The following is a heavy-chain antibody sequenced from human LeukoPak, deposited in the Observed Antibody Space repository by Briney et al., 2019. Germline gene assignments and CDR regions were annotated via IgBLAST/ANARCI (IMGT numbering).Heavy chain of an antibody. V-gene: IGHV5-10-1*01. CDR3: ARHVLYSYGPQWWFDP. J-gene: IGHJ5*02. CDR2: FDASDSYT. Sequence: PGESLRISCKGSGYSFTNYRISWVRHMPGRGLEWMGWFDASDSYTNYSPSFQGHVTISADKSSSTAYLQWSSLKASDTAIYYCARHVLYSYGPQWWFDPWGQGTLVTVSS. D-gene: IGHD5-18*01. CDR1: GYSFTNYR.